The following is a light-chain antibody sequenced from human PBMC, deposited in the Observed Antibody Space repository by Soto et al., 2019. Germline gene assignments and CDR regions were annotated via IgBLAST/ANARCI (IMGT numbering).Light chain of an antibody. J-gene: IGKJ2*01. CDR2: GAS. CDR1: QSLSSNY. Sequence: EVVLTQSPGTLSLSPGESATLSCRASQSLSSNYLAWYQQKPGQAPRLLVYGASSRATGIPDRFSGSGSGTDLTLTISRLEPEDFAVYYCQQYGGSPPNTFGQGTKLEIK. CDR3: QQYGGSPPNT. V-gene: IGKV3-20*01.